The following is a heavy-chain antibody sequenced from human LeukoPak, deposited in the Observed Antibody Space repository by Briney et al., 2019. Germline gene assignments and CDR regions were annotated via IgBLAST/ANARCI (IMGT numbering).Heavy chain of an antibody. J-gene: IGHJ2*01. Sequence: PSETLSLTCTVSGGSISSYYWSWIRQPPGKGLEWIGYIYYSGSTNYNPSLKSRVTISVDTSKNQFSLKLSSVTAADTAVYYCARTYSKYFDLWGRGTLVTVPS. V-gene: IGHV4-59*08. CDR2: IYYSGST. CDR3: ARTYSKYFDL. D-gene: IGHD2-15*01. CDR1: GGSISSYY.